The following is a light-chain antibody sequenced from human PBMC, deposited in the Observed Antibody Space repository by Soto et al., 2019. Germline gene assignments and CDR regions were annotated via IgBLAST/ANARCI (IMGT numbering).Light chain of an antibody. CDR2: TAS. CDR3: QQTYSGPPT. V-gene: IGKV1-39*01. Sequence: DIQLTQSPSSLAASIGDRVTITCRASQSISGYLNWYQQKPGKAPRLLIYTASTLQSGVPSRFGGSGSGTDFTLTISSLQAEDFATFYCQQTYSGPPTFGQGTKLEIE. J-gene: IGKJ2*01. CDR1: QSISGY.